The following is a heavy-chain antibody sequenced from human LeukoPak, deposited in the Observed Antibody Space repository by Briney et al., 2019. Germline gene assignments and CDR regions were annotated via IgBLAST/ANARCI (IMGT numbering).Heavy chain of an antibody. CDR2: IYYSGST. CDR1: GGSISSGDYY. Sequence: PSETLSLTCTVSGGSISSGDYYWSWIRQPPGKGLEWIGYIYYSGSTYYNPSLKSRVTISVDTSKNQFSLKLSSVTAADTAVYYCARDLVRWYSYYMDVWGKGTTVTVSS. D-gene: IGHD4-23*01. CDR3: ARDLVRWYSYYMDV. V-gene: IGHV4-30-4*08. J-gene: IGHJ6*03.